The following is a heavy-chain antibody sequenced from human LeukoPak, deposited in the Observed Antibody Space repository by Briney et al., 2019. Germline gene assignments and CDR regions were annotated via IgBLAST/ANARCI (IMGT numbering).Heavy chain of an antibody. D-gene: IGHD3-10*02. CDR3: ARAVRVFGELGGFDY. CDR1: GFTFSSYA. J-gene: IGHJ4*02. V-gene: IGHV3-64*01. CDR2: ISSNGGST. Sequence: GGSLRLSCAACGFTFSSYAMHWVRQAPGKGLEYVSAISSNGGSTYYANSVKGRFTISRHNSKNTLYLQMGSLRAEDMAVYYCARAVRVFGELGGFDYWGQGTLVTVSS.